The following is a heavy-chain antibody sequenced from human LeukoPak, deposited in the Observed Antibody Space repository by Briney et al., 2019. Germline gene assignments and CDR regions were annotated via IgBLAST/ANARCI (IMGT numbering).Heavy chain of an antibody. CDR3: ARDTFGTSRPIEY. D-gene: IGHD2/OR15-2a*01. V-gene: IGHV1-3*01. CDR1: GYTFSSYV. CDR2: INAGNGNT. Sequence: ASVKASCKATGYTFSSYVMHWVRQAPGQSLEWMGWINAGNGNTEYAQKFQGRVTITRDTSASTAYMELNNLRSEDTAVYYCARDTFGTSRPIEYWGQGTLVIVSS. J-gene: IGHJ4*02.